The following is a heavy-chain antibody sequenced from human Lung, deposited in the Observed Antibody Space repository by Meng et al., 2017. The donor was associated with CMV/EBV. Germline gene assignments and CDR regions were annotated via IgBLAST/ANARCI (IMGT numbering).Heavy chain of an antibody. Sequence: GESLKISCTSSEFTSGSYGMHWVRQPPGKGLEWVAFLWYDGSHEYLADSVRGRFSISRDNSKSTVYLQMNSLRAEDTAFYYCARDSALSTGTTPDVDSWGQGTLVTVSS. D-gene: IGHD1-1*01. V-gene: IGHV3-33*01. J-gene: IGHJ4*02. CDR3: ARDSALSTGTTPDVDS. CDR2: LWYDGSHE. CDR1: EFTSGSYG.